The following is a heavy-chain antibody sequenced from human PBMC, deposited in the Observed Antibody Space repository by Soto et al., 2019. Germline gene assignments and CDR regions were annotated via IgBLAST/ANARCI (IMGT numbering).Heavy chain of an antibody. Sequence: PGESLNISCKGSGYSFTSYWIGWVRQMPGKGLEWMGIIYPGDSDTRYSPSFQGQVTISADKSISTAYLQWSSLKASDTAMYYCARGYCTTTICDPWFDPWGQGTLVPCSS. V-gene: IGHV5-51*01. J-gene: IGHJ5*02. CDR3: ARGYCTTTICDPWFDP. D-gene: IGHD2-2*01. CDR1: GYSFTSYW. CDR2: IYPGDSDT.